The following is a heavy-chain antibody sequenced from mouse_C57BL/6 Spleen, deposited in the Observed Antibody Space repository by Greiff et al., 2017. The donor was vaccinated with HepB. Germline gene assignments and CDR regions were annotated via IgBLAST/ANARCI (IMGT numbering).Heavy chain of an antibody. V-gene: IGHV3-6*01. Sequence: EVKLVESGPGLVKPSQSLSLTCSVTGYSITSGYYWNWIRQFPGNKLEWMGYISYDGSNNYNPSLKNRISITRDTSKNQFFLKLNSVTTEDTATYYCAREGNGYSPFAYWGQGTLVTVSA. CDR3: AREGNGYSPFAY. CDR1: GYSITSGYY. CDR2: ISYDGSN. J-gene: IGHJ3*01. D-gene: IGHD2-3*01.